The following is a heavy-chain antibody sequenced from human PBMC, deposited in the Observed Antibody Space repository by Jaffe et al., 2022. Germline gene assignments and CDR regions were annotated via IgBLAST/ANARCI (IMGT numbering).Heavy chain of an antibody. CDR3: ARDSYSGYDLDYYYYYMDV. Sequence: EVQLVESGGGLVQPGGSLRLSCAASGFTFSSYWMSWVRQAPGKGLEWVANIKQDGSEKYYVDSVKGRFTISRDNAKNSLYLQMNSLRAEDTAVYYCARDSYSGYDLDYYYYYMDVWGKGTTVTVSS. CDR1: GFTFSSYW. V-gene: IGHV3-7*01. CDR2: IKQDGSEK. D-gene: IGHD5-12*01. J-gene: IGHJ6*03.